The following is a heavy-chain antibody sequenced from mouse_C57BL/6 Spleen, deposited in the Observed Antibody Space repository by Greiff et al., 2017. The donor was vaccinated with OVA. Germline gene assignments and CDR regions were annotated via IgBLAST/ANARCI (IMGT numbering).Heavy chain of an antibody. CDR2: IYPGSGST. CDR1: GYTFTSYW. Sequence: QVHVKQPGAELVKPGASVKMSCKASGYTFTSYWITWVKQRPGQGLEWIGDIYPGSGSTNYNEKFKSKATLTVDTSSSTAYMQLSSLTSEDSAVYYCARTLAFAMDYWGQGTSVTVSS. J-gene: IGHJ4*01. V-gene: IGHV1-55*01. CDR3: ARTLAFAMDY.